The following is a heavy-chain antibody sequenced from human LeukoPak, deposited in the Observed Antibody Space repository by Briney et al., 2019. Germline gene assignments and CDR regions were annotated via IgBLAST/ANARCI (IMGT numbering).Heavy chain of an antibody. CDR1: GFTFSSYS. V-gene: IGHV3-21*01. J-gene: IGHJ4*02. Sequence: GGSLRLTCAASGFTFSSYSMNWVRQAPGKGLEWVSSISSSSSYIYYADSVKGRFTISRYNAKNSLYLQMNSLRAEDTAVYYCARDLLVGAACLDYWGQGTLVTVSS. CDR3: ARDLLVGAACLDY. D-gene: IGHD1-26*01. CDR2: ISSSSSYI.